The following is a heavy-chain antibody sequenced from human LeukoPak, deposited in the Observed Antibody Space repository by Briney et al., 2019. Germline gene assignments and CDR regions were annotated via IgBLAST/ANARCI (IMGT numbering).Heavy chain of an antibody. J-gene: IGHJ4*02. CDR3: AREDRIRWSSRYYFDY. Sequence: SETLSLTCTVYGGSFSGYYWSWIRQPPGKGLEWIGEINHSGSTNYNPSLKSRVTISVDTSKNQFSLKLSSVTAADTAVYYCAREDRIRWSSRYYFDYWGQGTLVTVSS. V-gene: IGHV4-34*01. D-gene: IGHD4-23*01. CDR2: INHSGST. CDR1: GGSFSGYY.